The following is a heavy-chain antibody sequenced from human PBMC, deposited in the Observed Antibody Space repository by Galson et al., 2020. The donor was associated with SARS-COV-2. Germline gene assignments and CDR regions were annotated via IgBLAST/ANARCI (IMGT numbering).Heavy chain of an antibody. CDR2: IYYSGRT. D-gene: IGHD3-22*01. CDR1: GGSIGSGGYY. Sequence: SETLSLTCTVSGGSIGSGGYYWSWLRQHPGKGLEWNGYIYYSGRTYYDPSPKSRVTISVDTSKNQFSLKLSSVTAADTAVYYCARDSSEAEGGWGKGATLTVSS. CDR3: ARDSSEAEGG. V-gene: IGHV4-31*03. J-gene: IGHJ6*04.